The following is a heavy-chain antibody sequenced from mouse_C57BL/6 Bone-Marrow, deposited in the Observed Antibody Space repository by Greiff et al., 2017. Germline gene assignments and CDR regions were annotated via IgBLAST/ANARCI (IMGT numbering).Heavy chain of an antibody. CDR3: ARGGIYYGYGDFDY. J-gene: IGHJ2*01. CDR2: ISNGGGST. Sequence: EVQLQESGGGLVQPGGSLKLSCAAYGFTFSDYYMYWVRQTPEKRLEWVAYISNGGGSTYYPDTVKGRFTISRDNAKNTLYLQMSRLKSEDTAMYYCARGGIYYGYGDFDYWGQGTTLTVSS. CDR1: GFTFSDYY. D-gene: IGHD2-2*01. V-gene: IGHV5-12*01.